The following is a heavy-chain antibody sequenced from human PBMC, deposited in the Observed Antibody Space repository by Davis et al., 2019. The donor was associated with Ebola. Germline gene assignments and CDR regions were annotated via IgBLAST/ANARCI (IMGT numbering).Heavy chain of an antibody. CDR2: VSYNGRDT. J-gene: IGHJ3*02. D-gene: IGHD1-1*01. CDR1: GFTFSSYA. CDR3: AREGGTAFDI. Sequence: PAGSLRLSCAVSGFTFSSYAMHWVRQAPGKGLEWVAFVSYNGRDTYHADSVKGRFTISRDNSKNTLYLQMNSLRVEDTAIYYCAREGGTAFDIWGQGTMVTVSS. V-gene: IGHV3-30*04.